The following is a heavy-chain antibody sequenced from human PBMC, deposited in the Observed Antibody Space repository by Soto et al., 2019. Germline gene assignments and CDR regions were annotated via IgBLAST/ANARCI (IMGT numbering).Heavy chain of an antibody. V-gene: IGHV3-48*02. Sequence: EVQLVESGGGLVQPGGSLRLSCAASGFTFSSYSMNWVRQAPGKGLEWVSYISSSSSTIYYADSVKGRFTISRDNAKNSRYLQMNSLRDEDTAVYYCARDSGYSYGPIHYWGQGTLVTVSS. D-gene: IGHD5-18*01. CDR3: ARDSGYSYGPIHY. CDR1: GFTFSSYS. CDR2: ISSSSSTI. J-gene: IGHJ4*02.